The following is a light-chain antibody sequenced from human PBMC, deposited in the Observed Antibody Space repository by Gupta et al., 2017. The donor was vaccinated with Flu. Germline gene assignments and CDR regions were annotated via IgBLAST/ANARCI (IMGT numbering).Light chain of an antibody. CDR2: WAS. V-gene: IGKV4-1*01. CDR3: QQEDSRPFT. J-gene: IGKJ3*01. Sequence: DIVMTQSPDSLAVSLGERATINCKSSQSGLSSSSNKNCLAWYQQKPGQSPKLLIYWASTRDSGVPDRFSGSGSGTDFTLTISSLQAEDAAVYYCQQEDSRPFTFGHGTKVDIK. CDR1: QSGLSSSSNKNC.